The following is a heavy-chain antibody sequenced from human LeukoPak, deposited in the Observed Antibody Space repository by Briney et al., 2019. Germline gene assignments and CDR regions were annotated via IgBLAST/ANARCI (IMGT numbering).Heavy chain of an antibody. Sequence: PGGSLRLSCAASGFTFSSYGVTWVRQAPGKGLEWVSTLSDSGGSTYYADSVKGRFTISRDNSRNTLYLQMNSLRAEDAAIYYCATGAYFDHWGQGTLVTVSS. V-gene: IGHV3-23*01. CDR3: ATGAYFDH. J-gene: IGHJ4*02. CDR2: LSDSGGST. CDR1: GFTFSSYG.